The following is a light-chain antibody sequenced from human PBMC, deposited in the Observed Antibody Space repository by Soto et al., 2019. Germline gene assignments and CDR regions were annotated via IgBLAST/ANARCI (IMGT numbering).Light chain of an antibody. CDR2: GTS. CDR3: QQYDNSLYT. J-gene: IGKJ2*01. Sequence: ESVLTQSPGTLSLSPGARATLSCRAGQSVDSSYLAWYQQKPGQAPRLLIYGTSSRATGISDRFSGSGSGTDFALTISRLEPEDFAVYYCQQYDNSLYTFGPGTKLEIK. V-gene: IGKV3-20*01. CDR1: QSVDSSY.